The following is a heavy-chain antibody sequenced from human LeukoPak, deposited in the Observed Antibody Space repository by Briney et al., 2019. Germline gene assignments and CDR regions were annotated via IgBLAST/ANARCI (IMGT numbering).Heavy chain of an antibody. CDR3: TTDSPPLPDY. CDR2: ISASGRTT. Sequence: GGSLRLSCAASGFTFSSYTMTWVRQAPGKGLQWVSAISASGRTTYYADSVKGRFTISRDNSKNTLYLQMNSLRAEDTAVYYCTTDSPPLPDYWGQGTLVTVSS. CDR1: GFTFSSYT. V-gene: IGHV3-23*01. J-gene: IGHJ4*02.